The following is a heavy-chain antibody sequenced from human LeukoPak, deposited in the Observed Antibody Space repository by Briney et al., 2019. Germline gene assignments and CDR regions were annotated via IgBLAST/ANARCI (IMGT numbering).Heavy chain of an antibody. CDR1: GYPFTSHG. CDR2: IRASNGDT. CDR3: VRDWPIPLADY. Sequence: GASVKVSCKTSGYPFTSHGISWFRQAPGQGLEWMGWIRASNGDTNYAQKFEGRLTVTTDTYTATAYMELRGLSSDDTAVYYCVRDWPIPLADYWALGTLDTVPS. J-gene: IGHJ4*02. V-gene: IGHV1-18*01.